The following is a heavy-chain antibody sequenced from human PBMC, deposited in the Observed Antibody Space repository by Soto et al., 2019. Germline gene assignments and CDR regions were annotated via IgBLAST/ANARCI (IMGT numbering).Heavy chain of an antibody. J-gene: IGHJ6*02. CDR1: GFTFSSYW. D-gene: IGHD6-6*01. CDR2: INSDGSST. Sequence: EVQLVESGGGLVQPGGSLRLSCAASGFTFSSYWMHWVRQAPGKGLVWVSRINSDGSSTSYADSVKGRFTISRDNAKNTLYLQMNSLRAEDTAVYYCARGGSRSSSLTSGGMDVWGQGTTVTVSS. CDR3: ARGGSRSSSLTSGGMDV. V-gene: IGHV3-74*01.